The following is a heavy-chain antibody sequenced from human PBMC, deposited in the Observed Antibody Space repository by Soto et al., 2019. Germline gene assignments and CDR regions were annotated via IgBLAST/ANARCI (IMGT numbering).Heavy chain of an antibody. Sequence: SQTLSLTCAITGDIVSSNSAGWSWVRQSPSRGLEWLGRTYYRSKWYYEYAVSVRGRITINPDTSENQYSLQLNSVTPEDTAVYFCARGEQYSGGIFAYSGKGTLVTVSS. J-gene: IGHJ4*01. CDR1: GDIVSSNSAG. CDR3: ARGEQYSGGIFAY. D-gene: IGHD1-26*01. CDR2: TYYRSKWYY. V-gene: IGHV6-1*01.